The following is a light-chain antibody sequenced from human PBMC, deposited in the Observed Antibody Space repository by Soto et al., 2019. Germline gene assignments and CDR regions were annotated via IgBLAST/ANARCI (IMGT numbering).Light chain of an antibody. CDR1: QDISNH. J-gene: IGKJ5*01. CDR3: QQYSHLIT. Sequence: DIQITQSPSSLSASVGDRVTITCQASQDISNHLNWYQQKPGKAPKLLIYDASNLETGVPSRFSGSGSGTDFTLTISSLQPEDIATYYCQQYSHLITFGQGTRLEI. V-gene: IGKV1-33*01. CDR2: DAS.